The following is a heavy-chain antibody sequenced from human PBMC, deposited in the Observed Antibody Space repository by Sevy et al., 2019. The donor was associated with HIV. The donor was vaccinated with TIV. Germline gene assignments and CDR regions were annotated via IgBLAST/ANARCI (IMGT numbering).Heavy chain of an antibody. J-gene: IGHJ6*02. V-gene: IGHV6-1*01. CDR1: GDSVSSNSAA. CDR3: GRATLRFFGNSFYYYFGMDV. CDR2: TYYRSKWYN. D-gene: IGHD3-3*01. Sequence: KQSQTLSLTCAISGDSVSSNSAAWDWIRQSPSRGLEWLGRTYYRSKWYNDYEVSGKSRLTINPDTSKNQFSLQLNSVTPEDTAVYYCGRATLRFFGNSFYYYFGMDVWGQGTTVTVS.